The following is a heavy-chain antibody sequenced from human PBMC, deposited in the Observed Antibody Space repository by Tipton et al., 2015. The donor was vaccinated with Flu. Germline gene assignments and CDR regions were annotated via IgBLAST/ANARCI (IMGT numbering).Heavy chain of an antibody. CDR1: GGSISSGGYY. Sequence: TLSLTCTVSGGSISSGGYYWSWIRQHPGKGLEWIGYIYYSGSTYYNPSLKSRVTISVDTSKNQFSLKLSSVTAADTAVYYCARWNSKGAADYWGQGTLVIVSS. D-gene: IGHD1-26*01. J-gene: IGHJ4*02. V-gene: IGHV4-31*03. CDR3: ARWNSKGAADY. CDR2: IYYSGST.